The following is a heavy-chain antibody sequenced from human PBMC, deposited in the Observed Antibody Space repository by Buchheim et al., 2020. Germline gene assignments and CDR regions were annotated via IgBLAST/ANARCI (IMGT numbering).Heavy chain of an antibody. CDR3: TRGIAAVTGWFDP. CDR2: IYSSGIT. Sequence: QVQLQESGPGLVKPSETLSLTCTVSGGSISEYYWTWIRLPPGKGLEWIGYIYSSGITTYNPSLKSRVTMSVDTSKNQFSLKLTSVTAADTAVYYCTRGIAAVTGWFDPWGQGTL. V-gene: IGHV4-59*01. CDR1: GGSISEYY. J-gene: IGHJ5*02. D-gene: IGHD6-13*01.